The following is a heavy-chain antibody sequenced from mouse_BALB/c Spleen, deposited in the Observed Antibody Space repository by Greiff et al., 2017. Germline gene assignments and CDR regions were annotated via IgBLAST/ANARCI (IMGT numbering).Heavy chain of an antibody. CDR2: IWAGGST. Sequence: VQLVESGPGLVAPSQSLSITCTVSGFSLTSYGVHWVRQPPGKGLEWLGVIWAGGSTNYNSALMSRLSISKDNSKSQVFLKMNSLQTDDTAMYSCARESHAPDYYAMDYWGQGTSVTVSS. V-gene: IGHV2-9*02. CDR3: ARESHAPDYYAMDY. CDR1: GFSLTSYG. J-gene: IGHJ4*01.